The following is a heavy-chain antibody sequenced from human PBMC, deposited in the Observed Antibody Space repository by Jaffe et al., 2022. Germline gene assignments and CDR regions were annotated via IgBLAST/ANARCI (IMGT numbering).Heavy chain of an antibody. V-gene: IGHV1-2*06. CDR2: SNPKSGST. J-gene: IGHJ4*02. Sequence: QVQLVQSGAEVMKPGASVKVSCEASGYTFTDYYMHWVRQAPGQGLEWMGRSNPKSGSTDYGQKFQGRVTMTRDTSISTAYLELTSLISDDTAVYFCARGLPIARGGFDYWGQGTLVTVSS. D-gene: IGHD3-16*01. CDR3: ARGLPIARGGFDY. CDR1: GYTFTDYY.